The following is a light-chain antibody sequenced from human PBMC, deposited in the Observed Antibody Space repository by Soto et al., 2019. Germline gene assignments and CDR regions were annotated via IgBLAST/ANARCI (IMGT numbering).Light chain of an antibody. CDR2: AAS. CDR1: QGISSY. Sequence: AIQMTQSPASLSASVGDSITITCRASQGISSYLAWYQQKPGKAPKLLIYAASTLQSGVPSRFSGSGSGTDFTLTISCLQSEDFATYSCQQYYSYPRTFGQGTRWIS. V-gene: IGKV1-8*01. J-gene: IGKJ1*01. CDR3: QQYYSYPRT.